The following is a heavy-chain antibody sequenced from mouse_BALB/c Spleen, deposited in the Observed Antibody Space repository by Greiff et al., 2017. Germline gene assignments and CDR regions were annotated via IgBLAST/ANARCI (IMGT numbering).Heavy chain of an antibody. CDR1: GFNIKDTY. Sequence: EVQLKESGAELVKPGASVKLSCTASGFNIKDTYMHWVKQRPEQGLEWIGRIDPANGNTKYDPKFQGKATITADTSSNTAYLQLSSLTSEDTAVYYCATVTGTYWGQGTLVTVSA. D-gene: IGHD4-1*01. V-gene: IGHV14-3*02. J-gene: IGHJ3*01. CDR2: IDPANGNT. CDR3: ATVTGTY.